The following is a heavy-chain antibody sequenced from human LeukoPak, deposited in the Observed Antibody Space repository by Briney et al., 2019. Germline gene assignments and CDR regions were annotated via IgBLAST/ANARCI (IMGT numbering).Heavy chain of an antibody. V-gene: IGHV5-51*01. D-gene: IGHD3-22*01. CDR2: IYPGDPDT. J-gene: IGHJ3*02. Sequence: GESLKISCQGSGYSFTSYWIGWVRQMPGKGLGWMGIIYPGDPDTRYSPSFQGQVTISADKSISTAYLQWSSLKASDTAMYYCARGYYDTSQDAFDIWGQGTMVTVSS. CDR1: GYSFTSYW. CDR3: ARGYYDTSQDAFDI.